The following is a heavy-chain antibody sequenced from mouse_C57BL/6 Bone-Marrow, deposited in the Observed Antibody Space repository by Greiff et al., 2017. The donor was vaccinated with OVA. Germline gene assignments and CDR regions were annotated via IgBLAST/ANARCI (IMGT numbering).Heavy chain of an antibody. CDR3: AGNGEVNYHWYFDV. J-gene: IGHJ1*03. V-gene: IGHV2-2*01. CDR2: IWSGGST. CDR1: GFSLTSYG. Sequence: QVQLKESGPGLVQPSQSLSITCTVSGFSLTSYGVHWVRQSPGKGLEWLGVIWSGGSTDYNAAFISRLSISQDDSKSQVFSKMNSLPAYDTAIYYCAGNGEVNYHWYFDVWGTGTTVTVSS. D-gene: IGHD2-1*01.